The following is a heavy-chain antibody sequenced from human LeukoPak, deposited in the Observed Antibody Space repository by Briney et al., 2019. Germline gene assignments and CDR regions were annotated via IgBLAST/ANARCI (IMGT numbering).Heavy chain of an antibody. CDR1: RFTFSSSA. Sequence: GGSLRLSCAASRFTFSSSAMNWVRQAPGKGLEWVSAISGSGGNTYYADSVKGRFTVSRDNSKNTLYLQMNSLRAEDTAVYYCANRYCSGGSCYGAFDIWGQGTMVTVSS. CDR2: ISGSGGNT. CDR3: ANRYCSGGSCYGAFDI. J-gene: IGHJ3*02. V-gene: IGHV3-23*01. D-gene: IGHD2-15*01.